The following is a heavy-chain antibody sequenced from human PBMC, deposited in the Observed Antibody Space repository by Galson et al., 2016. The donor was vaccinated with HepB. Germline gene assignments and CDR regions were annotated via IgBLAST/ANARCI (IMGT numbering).Heavy chain of an antibody. J-gene: IGHJ4*02. V-gene: IGHV3-48*02. Sequence: SLRLSCAASGFTFSSYSMNRVRRAPGKGLEWVSYISSASSTIYYADSVKGRFTISRDNAKNSLFLQMNSLRDEDTAVYYGAREKTAKIEYWGQGTLVTVSS. CDR2: ISSASSTI. CDR1: GFTFSSYS. D-gene: IGHD5-18*01. CDR3: AREKTAKIEY.